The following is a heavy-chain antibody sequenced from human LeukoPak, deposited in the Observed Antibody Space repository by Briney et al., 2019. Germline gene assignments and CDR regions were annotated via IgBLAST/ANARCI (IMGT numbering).Heavy chain of an antibody. CDR1: GGSFSGYY. CDR3: ARGLHYYGSGSYLAPFDY. V-gene: IGHV4-34*01. D-gene: IGHD3-10*01. Sequence: SSETLSLTCAVYGGSFSGYYWSWIRQPPGKGLEWIGEINHSGSTNYNPSLKSRVTISVDTSKNQFSLKLSSVTAADTAVYYCARGLHYYGSGSYLAPFDYWGQGTLVTVSS. J-gene: IGHJ4*02. CDR2: INHSGST.